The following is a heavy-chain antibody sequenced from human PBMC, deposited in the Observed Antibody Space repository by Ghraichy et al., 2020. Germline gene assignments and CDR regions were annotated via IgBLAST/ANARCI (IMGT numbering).Heavy chain of an antibody. CDR2: IVPSDSYT. J-gene: IGHJ4*02. CDR1: GYNFASYW. CDR3: ARHYMLRGILMVALDY. D-gene: IGHD3-10*01. Sequence: GESLNISCKGSGYNFASYWITWVRQMPGKGLEWMGRIVPSDSYTNYSPSLQGHVTISADTSISTAYLQLRSLKASDSAMYYCARHYMLRGILMVALDYWGQGTLVTVSS. V-gene: IGHV5-10-1*01.